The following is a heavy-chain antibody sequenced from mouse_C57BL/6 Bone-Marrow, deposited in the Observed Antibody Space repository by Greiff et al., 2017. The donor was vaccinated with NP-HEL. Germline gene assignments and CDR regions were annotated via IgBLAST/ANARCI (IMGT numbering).Heavy chain of an antibody. Sequence: VQLQQSGPGLVQPSQSLSITCTVSGFSLTSYGVHWVRQSPGKGLEWLGVIWSGGSTDYNAAFISRLSISKDNSTSQVFFKMNSLQAVDTAIYYCARRGFFAYWGQGTLVTVSA. CDR3: ARRGFFAY. CDR1: GFSLTSYG. CDR2: IWSGGST. J-gene: IGHJ3*01. V-gene: IGHV2-2*01.